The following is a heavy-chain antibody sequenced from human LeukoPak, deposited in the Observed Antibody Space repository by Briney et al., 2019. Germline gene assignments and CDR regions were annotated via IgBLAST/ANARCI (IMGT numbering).Heavy chain of an antibody. V-gene: IGHV3-30*04. D-gene: IGHD4-11*01. CDR3: ARDTGVAFDP. J-gene: IGHJ5*02. CDR1: GFTSSSYA. Sequence: GRSLRLSCAASGFTSSSYAMHWVRQAPGKGLEWVAVISYDGSNKYYADSVKGRFTISRDNSKNTLYLQMNSLRAEDTAVYYCARDTGVAFDPWGQGTLVTVSS. CDR2: ISYDGSNK.